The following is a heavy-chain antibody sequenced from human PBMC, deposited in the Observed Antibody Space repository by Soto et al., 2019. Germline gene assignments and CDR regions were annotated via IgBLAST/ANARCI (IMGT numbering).Heavy chain of an antibody. CDR3: ARHQSHSSSYVDP. D-gene: IGHD6-13*01. Sequence: QLQLQESGPGLVKPSETQSLTCTVSGGSISSSSYYWGWIRQPPGKGLEWIGSIYYSGSTYYNPSLKSRVTXSXEXPKNQFSLKLSSVTAADTAVDSCARHQSHSSSYVDPWGQGTLVTVSS. CDR1: GGSISSSSYY. V-gene: IGHV4-39*01. CDR2: IYYSGST. J-gene: IGHJ5*02.